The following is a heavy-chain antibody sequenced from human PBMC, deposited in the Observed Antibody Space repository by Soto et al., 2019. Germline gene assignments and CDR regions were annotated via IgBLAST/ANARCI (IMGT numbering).Heavy chain of an antibody. D-gene: IGHD1-1*01. CDR2: ISKSSSLI. CDR3: VRGDDMVD. CDR1: GFIFSSFT. V-gene: IGHV3-21*01. J-gene: IGHJ4*02. Sequence: EVQLVESGGGLVKPGGSLRLSCVGSGFIFSSFTMTWVRQAPGMGLQYLASISKSSSLIYYADSVRGRFIISRDNSKDSVFLQMYSLRAEDTAMYYCVRGDDMVDWGQGNLVTVSS.